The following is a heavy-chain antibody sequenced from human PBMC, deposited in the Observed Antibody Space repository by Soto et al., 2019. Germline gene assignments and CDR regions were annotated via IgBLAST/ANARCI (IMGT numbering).Heavy chain of an antibody. D-gene: IGHD4-17*01. CDR3: ARDYGYGDPSFDY. CDR1: GYTFTSYD. Sequence: ASVKVSCKASGYTFTSYDINWVRQATGQGLEWMGWMNANSGNTSYAQKIQGRVTMTRNTSRSTAYMELSSLRSEDTAVYYCARDYGYGDPSFDYWGQGTLVTFSS. J-gene: IGHJ4*02. V-gene: IGHV1-8*01. CDR2: MNANSGNT.